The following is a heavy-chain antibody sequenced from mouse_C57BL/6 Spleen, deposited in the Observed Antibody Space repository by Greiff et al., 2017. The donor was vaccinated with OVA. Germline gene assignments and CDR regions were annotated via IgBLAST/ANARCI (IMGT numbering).Heavy chain of an antibody. D-gene: IGHD3-2*02. Sequence: QVQLKEPGAELVRPGSSVKLSCKASGYTFTSYWMHWVKQRPIQGLEWIGNIDPSDSETHYNQKFKDKATLTVDKSSSTAYMQLSSLTSEDSAVYYCAKDSSGSFYWGQGTTLTVSS. CDR2: IDPSDSET. J-gene: IGHJ2*01. V-gene: IGHV1-52*01. CDR3: AKDSSGSFY. CDR1: GYTFTSYW.